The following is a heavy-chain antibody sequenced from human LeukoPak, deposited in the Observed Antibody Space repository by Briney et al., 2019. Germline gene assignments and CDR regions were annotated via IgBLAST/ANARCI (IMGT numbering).Heavy chain of an antibody. D-gene: IGHD3-22*01. CDR2: INHSGST. CDR1: GGSFSGYY. V-gene: IGHV4-34*01. J-gene: IGHJ5*02. CDR3: ARRWSKRRAYYYDSAWFDP. Sequence: SETLSLTCAVYGGSFSGYYWSWIRQPPGKGLEWIGEINHSGSTNHNPSLKSRVTISVDTSKNQFSLKLSSVTAADTAVYYCARRWSKRRAYYYDSAWFDPWGQGTLVTVSS.